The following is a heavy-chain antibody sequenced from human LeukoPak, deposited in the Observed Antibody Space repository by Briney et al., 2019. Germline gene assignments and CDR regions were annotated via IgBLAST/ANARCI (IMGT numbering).Heavy chain of an antibody. CDR3: ARDSGSYYISEDFYFDY. D-gene: IGHD1-26*01. V-gene: IGHV1-3*01. Sequence: ASVKVSCKASGDTFTSYTMHWVRQAPGQRLEWVGWINAGNGDTKYSQKFQGRVTITRDTSASTAYMELSSLRSEDTAVYYCARDSGSYYISEDFYFDYWGQGTLVTVSS. J-gene: IGHJ4*02. CDR2: INAGNGDT. CDR1: GDTFTSYT.